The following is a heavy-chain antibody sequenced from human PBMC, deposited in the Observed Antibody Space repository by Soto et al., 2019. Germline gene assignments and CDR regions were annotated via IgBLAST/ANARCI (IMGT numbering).Heavy chain of an antibody. V-gene: IGHV4-59*01. J-gene: IGHJ6*02. CDR2: IYDTGISGYTPST. CDR3: ARGEDAFFYYGLDV. CDR1: GGSITSSS. Sequence: PSETVSLTCTVSGGSITSSSWSWIRRPPGKGLEWIAYIYDTGISGYTPSTSYNPSLKSRVTMSVDTSKSQFSLKLTSVTAADTAVYYCARGEDAFFYYGLDVWGQGITVTVSS.